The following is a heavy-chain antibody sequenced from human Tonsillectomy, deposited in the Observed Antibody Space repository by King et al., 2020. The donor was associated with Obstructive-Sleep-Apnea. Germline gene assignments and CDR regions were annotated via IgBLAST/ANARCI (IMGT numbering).Heavy chain of an antibody. J-gene: IGHJ2*01. D-gene: IGHD6-19*01. CDR3: ARRGYSSGWYQSPGVWYFDL. CDR2: IYYSGST. Sequence: VQLQESGPGLVKPSETLSLTCTVSGGSVSSGSYYWSWIRQPPGKGLEWIGYIYYSGSTNYNPSLKSRVTISVDTSKNQFSLKLSSVTAADTAVYYCARRGYSSGWYQSPGVWYFDLWGRGTLVTVSS. CDR1: GGSVSSGSYY. V-gene: IGHV4-61*01.